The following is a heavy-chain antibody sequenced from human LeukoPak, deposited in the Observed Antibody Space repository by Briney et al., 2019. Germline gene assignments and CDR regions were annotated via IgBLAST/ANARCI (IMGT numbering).Heavy chain of an antibody. V-gene: IGHV4-59*12. CDR1: GGSISSYY. CDR3: ARSYSSSSKYFQH. CDR2: IYYSGST. D-gene: IGHD6-6*01. J-gene: IGHJ1*01. Sequence: SETLTLTCTVSGGSISSYYWSWIRQPPGKGLEWIGYIYYSGSTNYNPSLKSRVTISVDTSKNQFSLKLSSVTAADTAVYYCARSYSSSSKYFQHWGQGTLVTVSS.